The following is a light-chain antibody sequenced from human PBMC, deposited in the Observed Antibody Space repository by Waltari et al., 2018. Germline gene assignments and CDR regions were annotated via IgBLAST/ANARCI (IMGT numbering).Light chain of an antibody. CDR2: GAP. V-gene: IGKV3-20*01. CDR3: QHYGSATIT. CDR1: QSVSSSY. J-gene: IGKJ5*01. Sequence: EIVLTQSPGTLSLSPGERATLSCRASQSVSSSYLAWYQQKPGQAPRRLIYGAPSRAPGIPDRFSGSGSGTEFTLTISRLEPEDFAVYYCQHYGSATITFGQVTRLEI.